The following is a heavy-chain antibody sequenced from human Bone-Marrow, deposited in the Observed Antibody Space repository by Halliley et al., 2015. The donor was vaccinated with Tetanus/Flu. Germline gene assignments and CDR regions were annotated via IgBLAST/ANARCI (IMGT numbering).Heavy chain of an antibody. CDR1: GGSVSSGSYF. D-gene: IGHD3-16*01. J-gene: IGHJ4*02. V-gene: IGHV4-61*01. Sequence: LRLSCTVSGGSVSSGSYFWSWIRQPPGRGLEWIGGIYYPGSTNYNPSLKSRLTISVDTSKNQFSLRLSSVTAADTAVYYCARHFFVSVPYIAYWGQGTLVTFSS. CDR3: ARHFFVSVPYIAY. CDR2: IYYPGST.